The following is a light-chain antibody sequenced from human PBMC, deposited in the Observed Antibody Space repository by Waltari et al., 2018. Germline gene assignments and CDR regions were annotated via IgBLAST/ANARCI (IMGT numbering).Light chain of an antibody. CDR3: QQYYDYQRS. CDR2: AAS. Sequence: AIRMTQSPSSLSASTGDIVTITCRASQRVSTYLAWYQQKPGKAPKLLIYAASTLQRGVPLRFSGSGSGTDFTLSISCLQSEDFATYYCQQYYDYQRSFGQGTKVEIK. V-gene: IGKV1-8*01. CDR1: QRVSTY. J-gene: IGKJ1*01.